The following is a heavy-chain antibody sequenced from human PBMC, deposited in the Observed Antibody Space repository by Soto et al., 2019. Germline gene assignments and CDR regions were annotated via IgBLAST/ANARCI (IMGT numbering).Heavy chain of an antibody. CDR3: ATSASMVAKRYS. CDR1: GGTVSSYA. V-gene: IGHV1-69*01. Sequence: QVQLVQSGAEVKKPGSSVKVSCKASGGTVSSYAISWVRQAPGQGLEGMGGIIPILGTANYAQKFQGRVTITADESTSTAYMELSSLRSEDTAVYYCATSASMVAKRYSWGQGTLVTVSS. D-gene: IGHD5-12*01. CDR2: IIPILGTA. J-gene: IGHJ4*02.